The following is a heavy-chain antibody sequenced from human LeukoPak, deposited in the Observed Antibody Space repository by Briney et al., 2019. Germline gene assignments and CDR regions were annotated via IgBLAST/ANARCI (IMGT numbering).Heavy chain of an antibody. V-gene: IGHV4-34*01. Sequence: SETLSLTCAVYGGSFSGYYWSWIRQPPGKGLEWIGEINHSGSTNYNPSLKSRVTISVDTSKNQFSLKLSSVTAADTAVYYCARVGATTNVDPWGQGTLVIVSS. CDR3: ARVGATTNVDP. CDR2: INHSGST. D-gene: IGHD1-26*01. CDR1: GGSFSGYY. J-gene: IGHJ5*02.